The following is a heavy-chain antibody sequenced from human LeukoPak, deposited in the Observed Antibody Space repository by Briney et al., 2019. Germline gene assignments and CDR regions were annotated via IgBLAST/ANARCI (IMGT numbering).Heavy chain of an antibody. D-gene: IGHD3-10*01. Sequence: GESLKISCKCSGYSFTSYWIGWVRQMPGKGLEGMGIIYPGGSDTTYSPSFQGQLTISADESISTPYRQWRCLKPSHPAMYYCARAPVGSGSYRVGKKNYYLDYWGQGTLVTVSS. J-gene: IGHJ4*02. V-gene: IGHV5-51*01. CDR3: ARAPVGSGSYRVGKKNYYLDY. CDR2: IYPGGSDT. CDR1: GYSFTSYW.